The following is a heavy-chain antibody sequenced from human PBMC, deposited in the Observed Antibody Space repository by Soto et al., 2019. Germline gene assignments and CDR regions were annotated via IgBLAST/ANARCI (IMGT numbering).Heavy chain of an antibody. V-gene: IGHV1-58*01. CDR2: IVVGSGNT. D-gene: IGHD3-10*01. Sequence: SVKVSCKASGFTFSRSAVQWVRQARGQGLEWIGWIVVGSGNTNYAQKFEERVTITRDLSTSTAYMELSSLRSDDTAVYYCARDTMVRGVNWFDPWGQGTLVTVSS. CDR1: GFTFSRSA. J-gene: IGHJ5*02. CDR3: ARDTMVRGVNWFDP.